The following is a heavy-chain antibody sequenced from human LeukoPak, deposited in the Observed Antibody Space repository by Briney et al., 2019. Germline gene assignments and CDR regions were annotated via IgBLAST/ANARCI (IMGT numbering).Heavy chain of an antibody. CDR1: GFSFSNHG. CDR2: IWDDGNNK. CDR3: ARDSYKDYYGSFDP. V-gene: IGHV3-33*01. D-gene: IGHD3-10*01. J-gene: IGHJ5*02. Sequence: QPGGSLRLSCAASGFSFSNHGMHWVRQAPGKRLEWVAVIWDDGNNKRYANSVNGRFTISRDNSENTLYLRMNGLTAEDTAMYYCARDSYKDYYGSFDPWGQGPLVIVSS.